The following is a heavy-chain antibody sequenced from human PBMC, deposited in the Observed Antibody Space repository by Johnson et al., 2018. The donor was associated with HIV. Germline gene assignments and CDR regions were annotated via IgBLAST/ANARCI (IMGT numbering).Heavy chain of an antibody. CDR2: INWNGGST. CDR1: GFTFDDYG. Sequence: VQLVDSGGGVVRPGGSLRLSFAASGFTFDDYGMSWVRQAPGKGLEWVSGINWNGGSTGYAYSVKGRFTISSDNSKNTLYLQMNSLRAEDTAVYYCASERDSGSYGDAFDIWGQGTMVTVSS. CDR3: ASERDSGSYGDAFDI. V-gene: IGHV3-20*03. J-gene: IGHJ3*02. D-gene: IGHD1-26*01.